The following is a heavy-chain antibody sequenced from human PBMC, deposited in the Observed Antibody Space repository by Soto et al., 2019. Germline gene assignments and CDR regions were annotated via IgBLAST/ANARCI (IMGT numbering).Heavy chain of an antibody. CDR2: IKGDGSET. D-gene: IGHD5-12*01. CDR1: GFTFSSYC. Sequence: GGYLRLSCAASGFTFSSYCMHWVRQAPGKELVWVSRIKGDGSETNYADSVKGRFTISRDNAKNTLYLQLNSLRAEETAVYYCLRGNSGYGNLDYWGQGTRVTASS. J-gene: IGHJ4*02. V-gene: IGHV3-74*01. CDR3: LRGNSGYGNLDY.